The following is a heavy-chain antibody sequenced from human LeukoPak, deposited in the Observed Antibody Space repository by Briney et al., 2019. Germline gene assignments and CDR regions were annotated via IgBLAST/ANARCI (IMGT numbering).Heavy chain of an antibody. V-gene: IGHV1-69*04. CDR1: GGTFSSYA. CDR2: IIPNLGIA. D-gene: IGHD5-18*01. Sequence: SVKVSCKASGGTFSSYAISWVRQAPGQGLEWMGRIIPNLGIANYAQKFQGRVTITADKSTSTAYMELSSLRSEDTAVYYCASRYSYGTPAYFDYWGQGTLVTVSS. J-gene: IGHJ4*02. CDR3: ASRYSYGTPAYFDY.